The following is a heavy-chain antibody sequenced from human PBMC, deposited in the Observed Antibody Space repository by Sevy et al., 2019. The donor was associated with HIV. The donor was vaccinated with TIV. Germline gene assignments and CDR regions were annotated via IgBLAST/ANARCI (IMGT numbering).Heavy chain of an antibody. D-gene: IGHD6-19*01. CDR2: IDPSDSYT. Sequence: GESLKISCKGSGYGFTSYWISWERQMPGKGLEWMGTIDPSDSYTNYSPSFQGHVTISADKSISTAYLQWSSLKASDTAMYYCARLSSGSNYYYYYMDVWGKGTTVTVSS. J-gene: IGHJ6*03. CDR3: ARLSSGSNYYYYYMDV. CDR1: GYGFTSYW. V-gene: IGHV5-10-1*01.